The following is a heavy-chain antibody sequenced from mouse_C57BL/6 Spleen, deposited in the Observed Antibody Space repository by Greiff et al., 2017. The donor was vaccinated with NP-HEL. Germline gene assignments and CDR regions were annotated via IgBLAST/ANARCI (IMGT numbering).Heavy chain of an antibody. CDR3: ARKGDYDRAMDY. D-gene: IGHD2-4*01. CDR2: IWSGGST. CDR1: GFSLTSYG. J-gene: IGHJ4*01. V-gene: IGHV2-2*01. Sequence: QVQLQQSGPGLVQPSQSLSITCTVSGFSLTSYGVHWVRQSPGKGLEWLGVIWSGGSTDYNAAFISRLSISKDNSKSQVFFKMNSLQADDTAIYYCARKGDYDRAMDYWGQGTSVTVSS.